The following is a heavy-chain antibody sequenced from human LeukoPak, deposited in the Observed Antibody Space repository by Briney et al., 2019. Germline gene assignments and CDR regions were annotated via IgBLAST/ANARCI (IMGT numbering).Heavy chain of an antibody. Sequence: ASVEVSCKASGGTFSSYAISWVRQTPGQGLEWMGGIIPIFGTANYAQKFQGRVTITADESTSTAYMELSSLRSEDTAVYYCARARMVRGGNNWFDPWGQGTLVTVSS. CDR3: ARARMVRGGNNWFDP. J-gene: IGHJ5*02. CDR2: IIPIFGTA. V-gene: IGHV1-69*01. CDR1: GGTFSSYA. D-gene: IGHD3-10*01.